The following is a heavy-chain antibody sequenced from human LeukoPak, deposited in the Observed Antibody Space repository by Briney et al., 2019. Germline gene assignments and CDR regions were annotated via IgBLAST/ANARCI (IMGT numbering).Heavy chain of an antibody. CDR3: ARSYYYDSSGYSQGAFDI. J-gene: IGHJ3*02. CDR2: ISAYNGNT. D-gene: IGHD3-22*01. V-gene: IGHV1-18*01. CDR1: GYTFTSYG. Sequence: GASVKVSCKASGYTFTSYGISWVRQAPGQGLEWMGWISAYNGNTNYAQKLQGRVTMTTDTSTSTAYMELRSLRSDDTAVYYCARSYYYDSSGYSQGAFDIWGQGTMVTVSS.